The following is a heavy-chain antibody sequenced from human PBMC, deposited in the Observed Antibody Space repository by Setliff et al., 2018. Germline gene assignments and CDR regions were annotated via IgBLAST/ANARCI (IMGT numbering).Heavy chain of an antibody. V-gene: IGHV4-39*07. Sequence: LSLTCTVSGGSISSSSYHWGWIRQPPGKGLEWIGSIYYSGSTYYNPSLKSRVTISVDTSKNQFSLKLSSVTAADTAVYYCARDLIPVTYYYDSSGYSGAFDIWGQGTMVTVSS. CDR1: GGSISSSSYH. CDR3: ARDLIPVTYYYDSSGYSGAFDI. J-gene: IGHJ3*02. D-gene: IGHD3-22*01. CDR2: IYYSGST.